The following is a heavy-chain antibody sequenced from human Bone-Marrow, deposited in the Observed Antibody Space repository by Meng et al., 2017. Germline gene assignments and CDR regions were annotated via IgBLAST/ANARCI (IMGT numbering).Heavy chain of an antibody. J-gene: IGHJ4*02. CDR3: ARDVAVAGSRGDQFDY. D-gene: IGHD6-19*01. CDR2: INPSGGST. CDR1: GYTFTSYY. V-gene: IGHV1-46*01. Sequence: ASVKVFCKASGYTFTSYYMHWVRQAPGQGLEWMGIINPSGGSTSYAQKFQGRVTMTRDTSTSTVYTELSSLRSEDTAVYYCARDVAVAGSRGDQFDYWGQGTLVTVSS.